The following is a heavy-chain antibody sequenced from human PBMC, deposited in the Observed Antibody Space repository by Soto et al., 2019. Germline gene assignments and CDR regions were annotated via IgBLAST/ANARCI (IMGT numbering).Heavy chain of an antibody. CDR3: ARGSEDNGNILDY. Sequence: EVRLVESGGGLVQPGGSLRLSCAASGFTFSDHYITWVRQAPGKGLEWVGRIKNKAKRYTTDYGASVKGRITVSRDDSETSLFLQLNSLKTEDTAVYYCARGSEDNGNILDYWGQGTLVTVSS. V-gene: IGHV3-72*01. J-gene: IGHJ4*02. CDR1: GFTFSDHY. D-gene: IGHD3-10*01. CDR2: IKNKAKRYTT.